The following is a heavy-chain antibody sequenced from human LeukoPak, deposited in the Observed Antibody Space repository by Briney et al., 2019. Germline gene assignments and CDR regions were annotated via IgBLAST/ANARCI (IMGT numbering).Heavy chain of an antibody. CDR2: ISYDGSNK. V-gene: IGHV3-30-3*01. Sequence: GRSLRLSCAASGFTFSSYAMHWVRQAPGKGLEWVAVISYDGSNKYYADSVKGRFTISRDNSKNTLYLQMNSLRAADTAVYYCARLVGATGRWGQGTLVTVSS. CDR1: GFTFSSYA. J-gene: IGHJ4*02. CDR3: ARLVGATGR. D-gene: IGHD1-26*01.